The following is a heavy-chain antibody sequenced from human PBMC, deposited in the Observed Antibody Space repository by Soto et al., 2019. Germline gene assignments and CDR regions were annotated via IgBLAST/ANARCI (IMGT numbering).Heavy chain of an antibody. CDR1: GGTFSTNP. J-gene: IGHJ4*02. D-gene: IGHD2-15*01. Sequence: QVQLVQSGAEVKKPGSSVKVSCKASGGTFSTNPISWVRQAPGQGLEWMGGTGSGTGPGNHAQKFQGRLTITVAKSTSTVYMELSSLSSEATAVYYCARLDSGGLYRYFDSLGPGTLVTVSS. CDR3: ARLDSGGLYRYFDS. V-gene: IGHV1-69*06. CDR2: TGSGTGPG.